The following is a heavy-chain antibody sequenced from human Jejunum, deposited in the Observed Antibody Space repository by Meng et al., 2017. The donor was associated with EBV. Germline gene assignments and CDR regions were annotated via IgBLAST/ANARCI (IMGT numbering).Heavy chain of an antibody. CDR3: AKERRGFYTEH. V-gene: IGHV3-30*04. J-gene: IGHJ4*02. D-gene: IGHD1-14*01. Sequence: QVRLVVSGGGVVQPGRSLSLACAASGFTFGDYAMHWVLQAPGKGLEWVALVSYGGSDKLYADSVKGRFTIYRDNSDNTLFLQMNSLKPEDTAVYYCAKERRGFYTEHWGQGTLVTVSS. CDR2: VSYGGSDK. CDR1: GFTFGDYA.